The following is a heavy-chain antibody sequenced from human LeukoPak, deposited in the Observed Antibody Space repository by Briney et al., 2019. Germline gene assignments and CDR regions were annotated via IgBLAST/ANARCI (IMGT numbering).Heavy chain of an antibody. J-gene: IGHJ4*02. D-gene: IGHD5-24*01. CDR2: IYYSGST. CDR1: GGSISSSSYY. V-gene: IGHV4-39*07. Sequence: SETLSLTCTVSGGSISSSSYYWGWIRQPPGKGLEWIGSIYYSGSTYYNPSLKSRVTISVDTSKNQFSLKLSSVTAADTAVYYCARVEDGYNSDWGQGTLVTVSS. CDR3: ARVEDGYNSD.